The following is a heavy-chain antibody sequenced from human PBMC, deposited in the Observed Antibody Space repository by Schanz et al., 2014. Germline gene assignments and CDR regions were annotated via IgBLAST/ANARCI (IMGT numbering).Heavy chain of an antibody. V-gene: IGHV3-30*02. CDR3: AKGQLLSYYFDY. CDR2: TRYDGSNE. CDR1: GFIFSSYD. J-gene: IGHJ4*02. Sequence: QVQLVESGGGVVQPGGSLRLSCAASGFIFSSYDMHWVRQAPGKGLEWVAFTRYDGSNEYYVDSVKGRFTISRDNSKNTLYLRMNSLRAEDTAVYYCAKGQLLSYYFDYWGQGTLVTVSS. D-gene: IGHD2-21*01.